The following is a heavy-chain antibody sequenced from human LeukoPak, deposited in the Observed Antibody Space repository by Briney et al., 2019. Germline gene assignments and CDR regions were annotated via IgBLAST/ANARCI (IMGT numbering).Heavy chain of an antibody. CDR2: INHSGST. CDR3: ARSWLRRAFDI. V-gene: IGHV4-34*01. J-gene: IGHJ3*02. Sequence: SETLSLTCAVYGGSFSGYYWSWIRQPPGKGLEWIGEINHSGSTNYNPSLKSRVTISVDTSKNQFSLKLSSVTAAETAVYYCARSWLRRAFDIWGQGTMVTVSS. D-gene: IGHD5-12*01. CDR1: GGSFSGYY.